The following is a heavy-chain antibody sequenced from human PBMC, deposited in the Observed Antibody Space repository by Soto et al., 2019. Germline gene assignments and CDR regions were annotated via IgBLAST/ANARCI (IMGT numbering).Heavy chain of an antibody. J-gene: IGHJ4*02. CDR3: ARDQGVGATYFDY. CDR1: GGSISSGYDY. Sequence: SSETLSLTCTVSGGSISSGYDYWSSIRQPPGKGLEWIGYIYYSGSTYYNPSLKSRVTISVDTSKNQFSLKLSSVTAADTAVYYCARDQGVGATYFDYWGQGTLVTVSS. CDR2: IYYSGST. D-gene: IGHD1-26*01. V-gene: IGHV4-30-4*01.